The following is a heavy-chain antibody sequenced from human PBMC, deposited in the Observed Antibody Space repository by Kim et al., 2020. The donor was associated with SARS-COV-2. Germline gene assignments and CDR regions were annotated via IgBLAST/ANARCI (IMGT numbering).Heavy chain of an antibody. J-gene: IGHJ4*02. Sequence: SETLSLTCAVYGGSFSGYYWSWIRQPPGKGLEWIGEINHSGSTNYNPSLKSRVTISVDTSKNQFSLKLSSVTAADTAVYYCARASQLALSRDFDYWGQGTLVTVSS. CDR3: ARASQLALSRDFDY. V-gene: IGHV4-34*01. CDR1: GGSFSGYY. D-gene: IGHD6-6*01. CDR2: INHSGST.